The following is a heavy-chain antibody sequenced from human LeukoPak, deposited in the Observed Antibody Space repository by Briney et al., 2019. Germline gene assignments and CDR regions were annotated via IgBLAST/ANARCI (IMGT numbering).Heavy chain of an antibody. CDR2: IGSDGSKK. D-gene: IGHD5/OR15-5a*01. CDR1: GFTFSDHA. Sequence: PGGSLRLSCVASGFTFSDHAFHWVRQSPDKGLEWVALIGSDGSKKYYADSVQGRFTVSRENSKNTLFLQMNTLRADDTAVYFCARQMTSTRLFDSWGQGTLVTVSS. V-gene: IGHV3-30*04. J-gene: IGHJ4*02. CDR3: ARQMTSTRLFDS.